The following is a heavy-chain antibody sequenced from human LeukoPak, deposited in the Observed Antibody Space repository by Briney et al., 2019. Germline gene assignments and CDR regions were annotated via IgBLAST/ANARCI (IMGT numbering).Heavy chain of an antibody. CDR3: ARQRGSSSWYYFDY. D-gene: IGHD6-13*01. CDR2: IYYSGST. CDR1: GGSISSYY. J-gene: IGHJ4*02. V-gene: IGHV4-59*08. Sequence: SETLSLTCTVSGGSISSYYWSWIRQPAGKGLAWMGYIYYSGSTNYNPSLKSRVTISVDTSKNQFSLKLSSVTAADTAVYYCARQRGSSSWYYFDYWGQGTLVTVSS.